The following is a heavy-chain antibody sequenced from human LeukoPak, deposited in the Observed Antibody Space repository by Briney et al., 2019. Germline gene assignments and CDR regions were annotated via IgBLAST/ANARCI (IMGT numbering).Heavy chain of an antibody. CDR1: GFTFSSYG. Sequence: GGSLRLSCAASGFTFSSYGMHWVRQAPGKGLEWVAFIRYDGSNKYYADSVKGRFTISRDNSKNTLYLQMNSLRAEDTAVYFCAKDSPSCSGKDCLFCDYWGQGTLVTVSS. V-gene: IGHV3-30*02. CDR2: IRYDGSNK. J-gene: IGHJ4*02. CDR3: AKDSPSCSGKDCLFCDY. D-gene: IGHD2-15*01.